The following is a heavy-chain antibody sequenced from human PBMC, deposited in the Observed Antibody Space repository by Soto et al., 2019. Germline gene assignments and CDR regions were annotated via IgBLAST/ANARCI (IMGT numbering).Heavy chain of an antibody. J-gene: IGHJ4*02. Sequence: ASVKISCKASGYTFTSYAMHWVRQAPGQRLEWMGWINAGNGNTKYSQKFQGRVTITRDTSASTAYMELSSLRSEDTAVYYCARGITLPTPLDYWGQGTLVTVSS. CDR1: GYTFTSYA. D-gene: IGHD1-20*01. CDR2: INAGNGNT. V-gene: IGHV1-3*01. CDR3: ARGITLPTPLDY.